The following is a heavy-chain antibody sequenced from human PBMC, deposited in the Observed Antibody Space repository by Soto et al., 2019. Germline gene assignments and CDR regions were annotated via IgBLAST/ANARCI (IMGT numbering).Heavy chain of an antibody. CDR1: GGTFNTYT. CDR3: SIGSWSAETFDV. D-gene: IGHD2-2*01. CDR2: IIPMLTVT. V-gene: IGHV1-69*02. J-gene: IGHJ3*01. Sequence: QVHLIQSGAEVKKPGSSVKVSCKAAGGTFNTYTLIWVRQAPGHRLEWMGRIIPMLTVTNSAQTFQGRLNLTADKSTGTAFMALTSLRSDDTAVYYCSIGSWSAETFDVWGQGTMVTVS.